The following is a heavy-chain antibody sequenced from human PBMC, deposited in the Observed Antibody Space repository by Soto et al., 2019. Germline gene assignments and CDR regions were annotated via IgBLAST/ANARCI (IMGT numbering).Heavy chain of an antibody. J-gene: IGHJ2*01. D-gene: IGHD1-26*01. Sequence: EVQLLESGGGLVQPGGSLRLSCAASGFTFSSYAMSWVRQAPGKGLGWVSAISGSGGSTYYADSVKGRFTISRDNSKNTLYLQMNSLRAEDTAVYYCAKVLEWELLSWYFDLWGRGTLVTVSS. V-gene: IGHV3-23*01. CDR2: ISGSGGST. CDR1: GFTFSSYA. CDR3: AKVLEWELLSWYFDL.